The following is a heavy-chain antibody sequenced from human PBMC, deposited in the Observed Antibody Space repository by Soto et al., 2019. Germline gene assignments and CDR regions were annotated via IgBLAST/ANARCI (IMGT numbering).Heavy chain of an antibody. J-gene: IGHJ4*02. CDR2: ISAYNGNT. V-gene: IGHV1-18*01. CDR3: ARDQESITDRILQY. Sequence: ASVKVSCKASGDTFASFGFSWVRQAPGQGLEWLGWISAYNGNTHYAQKVRDRVTLTTDTSTNTAYMESRSLTSDDTAVYYCARDQESITDRILQYWGQGTRVTVS. D-gene: IGHD3-10*01. CDR1: GDTFASFG.